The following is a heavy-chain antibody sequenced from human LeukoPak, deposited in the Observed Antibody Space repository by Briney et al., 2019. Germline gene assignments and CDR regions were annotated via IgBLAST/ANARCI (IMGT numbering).Heavy chain of an antibody. D-gene: IGHD1-7*01. CDR3: ARGRSVTVPETTKLFDQ. CDR2: INPNSGGT. J-gene: IGHJ4*02. Sequence: ASVKVSCKASGYTFTGYYLHWVRQAPGQGLEWMAWINPNSGGTSYAQKFRGRVTMARDTSISTAYMVLSRLRSDDTAVYYCARGRSVTVPETTKLFDQWGQGTLVTVSS. V-gene: IGHV1-2*02. CDR1: GYTFTGYY.